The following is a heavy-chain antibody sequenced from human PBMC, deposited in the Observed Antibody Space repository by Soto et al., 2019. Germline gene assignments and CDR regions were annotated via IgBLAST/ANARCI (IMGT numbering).Heavy chain of an antibody. CDR3: ARQGNSYNSDYASFDY. J-gene: IGHJ4*02. CDR1: GYSFSTYW. V-gene: IGHV5-51*01. CDR2: VYPHDSDI. D-gene: IGHD3-16*01. Sequence: PGESLKISCKGSGYSFSTYWIGWVRQMPGKGLEWMGIVYPHDSDIRYSPSFQGQVTISADKSTNTAYLQWGSLKAADTAVYYCARQGNSYNSDYASFDYWAQGTLVTVSS.